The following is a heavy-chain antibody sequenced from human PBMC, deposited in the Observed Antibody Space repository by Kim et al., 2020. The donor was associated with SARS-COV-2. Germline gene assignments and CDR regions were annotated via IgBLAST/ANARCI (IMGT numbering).Heavy chain of an antibody. CDR3: ARYIAAAGNYYYYGMDV. CDR1: GGSFSGYY. Sequence: SETLSLTCAVYGGSFSGYYWSWIRQPPGKGLEWIGEINHSGSTNYNPSLKSRVTISVDTSKNQFSLKLSSVTAADTAVYYCARYIAAAGNYYYYGMDVWGQGTTVTVSS. D-gene: IGHD6-13*01. V-gene: IGHV4-34*01. J-gene: IGHJ6*02. CDR2: INHSGST.